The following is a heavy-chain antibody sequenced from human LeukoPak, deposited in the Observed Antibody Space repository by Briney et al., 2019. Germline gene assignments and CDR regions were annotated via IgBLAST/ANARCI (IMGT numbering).Heavy chain of an antibody. CDR2: ISYDGSNK. V-gene: IGHV3-30*18. Sequence: ISYDGSNKSYADSVKRRFTISRDNSKNTLYLQMNSLRAEDTAVYYCAKEPIGWNDAFDIWGQGTMVTVSS. D-gene: IGHD1-1*01. CDR3: AKEPIGWNDAFDI. J-gene: IGHJ3*02.